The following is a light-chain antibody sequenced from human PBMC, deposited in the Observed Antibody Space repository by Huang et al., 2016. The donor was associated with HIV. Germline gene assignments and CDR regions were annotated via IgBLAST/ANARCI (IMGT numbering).Light chain of an antibody. CDR1: QTISNY. CDR2: AAS. J-gene: IGKJ1*01. V-gene: IGKV1-39*01. Sequence: DIQMTQSPSSLSASVGDRVTITCRASQTISNYLNWYQQKPGKAPKLLIYAASDLQSGVPSRFSGRGSGTDFTLTISSRQPEDSATYYCQQSSISPWTFGQGTRVEIK. CDR3: QQSSISPWT.